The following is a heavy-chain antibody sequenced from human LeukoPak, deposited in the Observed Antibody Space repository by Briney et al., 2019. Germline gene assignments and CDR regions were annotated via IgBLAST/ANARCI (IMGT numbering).Heavy chain of an antibody. Sequence: GGSLRLSCAASGFTFSSYSMNWVRQAPGKGLEWVSSISSSSSYIYYADSVKGRFTISRDNAKNSLYLQMNSLRAEDTAVYYCARICGGDCHDAFDIWGQGTMVTVSS. D-gene: IGHD2-21*02. V-gene: IGHV3-21*01. J-gene: IGHJ3*02. CDR3: ARICGGDCHDAFDI. CDR1: GFTFSSYS. CDR2: ISSSSSYI.